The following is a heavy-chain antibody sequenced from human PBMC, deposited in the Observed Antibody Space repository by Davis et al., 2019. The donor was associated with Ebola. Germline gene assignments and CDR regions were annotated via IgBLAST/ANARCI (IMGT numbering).Heavy chain of an antibody. J-gene: IGHJ4*02. V-gene: IGHV5-51*01. CDR1: GYRFSNFW. D-gene: IGHD5-24*01. CDR2: IYPGDSDT. CDR3: ARGTNGYNPGGYFDS. Sequence: GESLKISCQGSGYRFSNFWIGWVRQTPEKGLEWMGIIYPGDSDTRYSPSFQDQVTISADKSISTAYLQWSSVKASDTAIYYCARGTNGYNPGGYFDSWGQGTLVTVSS.